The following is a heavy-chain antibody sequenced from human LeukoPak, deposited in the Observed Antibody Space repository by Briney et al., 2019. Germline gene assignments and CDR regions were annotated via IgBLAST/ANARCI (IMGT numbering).Heavy chain of an antibody. J-gene: IGHJ4*02. CDR1: GFTFSHYW. D-gene: IGHD6-19*01. V-gene: IGHV3-7*04. CDR2: IKPDGRET. CDR3: ARDDSGWYSFDS. Sequence: GGSLRLSCAVSGFTFSHYWMTWVRQAPGKGLEWVANIKPDGRETYYSDSVKGRFTISRDNAQNSLHLDMNNLSAEDTAVYYCARDDSGWYSFDSWGQGTLVTVSS.